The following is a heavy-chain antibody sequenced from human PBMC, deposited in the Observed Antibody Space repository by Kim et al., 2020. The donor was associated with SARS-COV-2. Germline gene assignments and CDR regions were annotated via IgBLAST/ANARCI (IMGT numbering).Heavy chain of an antibody. CDR2: IYSGGST. D-gene: IGHD6-13*01. Sequence: GGSLRLSCAASGFTVSSNYMSWVRQAPGKGLEWVSVIYSGGSTYYADSVKGRFTISRDNSKNTLYLQMNSLRAEDTAVYYCARTLGYSSSWTGYYFDYWGQGTLVTVSS. CDR3: ARTLGYSSSWTGYYFDY. V-gene: IGHV3-53*01. CDR1: GFTVSSNY. J-gene: IGHJ4*02.